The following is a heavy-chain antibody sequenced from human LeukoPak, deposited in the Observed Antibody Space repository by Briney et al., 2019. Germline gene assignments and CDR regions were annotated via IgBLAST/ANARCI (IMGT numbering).Heavy chain of an antibody. CDR2: IYYSGST. CDR1: GGSISSYY. D-gene: IGHD1-26*01. CDR3: ARETYSGSHFDY. Sequence: PSETLSHTCTVPGGSISSYYWSSIRQPPAKGLEWIGYIYYSGSTNYNPSLKSRVTISVDTSKNQFSLKLSSVTAADTAVYYCARETYSGSHFDYWGQGTLVTVSS. V-gene: IGHV4-59*01. J-gene: IGHJ4*02.